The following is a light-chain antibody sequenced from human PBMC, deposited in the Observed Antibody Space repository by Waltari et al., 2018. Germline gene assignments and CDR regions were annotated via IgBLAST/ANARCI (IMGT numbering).Light chain of an antibody. CDR2: GAS. CDR3: QQYDNWPSFS. V-gene: IGKV3-15*01. J-gene: IGKJ4*01. CDR1: QDISRK. Sequence: IVMTQSPATLSMSPGERATLSCRASQDISRKLAWYQHRPGQAPRVLIYGASTRATDIPVRFSGSGAGTEFTLTISSLQSEDFAVYYCQQYDNWPSFSFGGGTKVDIK.